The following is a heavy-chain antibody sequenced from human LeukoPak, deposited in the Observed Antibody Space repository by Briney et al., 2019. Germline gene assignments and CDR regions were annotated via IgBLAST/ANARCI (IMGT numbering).Heavy chain of an antibody. D-gene: IGHD4-17*01. V-gene: IGHV3-30-3*01. Sequence: GGPLRLSCAASGFTFSSYAMHWVRQAPGKGLEWVAVISYDGSNKYYADSVKGRFTISRDNSKNTLYLQMNSLRAEDTAVYYCANMWVTTYFDYWGQGTLVTVSS. CDR1: GFTFSSYA. CDR2: ISYDGSNK. J-gene: IGHJ4*02. CDR3: ANMWVTTYFDY.